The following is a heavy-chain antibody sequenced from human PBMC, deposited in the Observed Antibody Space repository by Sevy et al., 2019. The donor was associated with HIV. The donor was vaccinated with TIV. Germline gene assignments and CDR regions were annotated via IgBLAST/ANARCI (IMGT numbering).Heavy chain of an antibody. J-gene: IGHJ4*02. CDR3: ARQNPTPGVAVSGDFDY. V-gene: IGHV5-51*01. CDR2: IYPGDSDT. D-gene: IGHD6-19*01. Sequence: GESLKISCKGSGYSFTSYWIGWVRQMPGKGLEWMGIIYPGDSDTRYGPSFQGQVTISADKSISTAYLQWSGLKASDTAMYYCARQNPTPGVAVSGDFDYWGQGTLVTVSS. CDR1: GYSFTSYW.